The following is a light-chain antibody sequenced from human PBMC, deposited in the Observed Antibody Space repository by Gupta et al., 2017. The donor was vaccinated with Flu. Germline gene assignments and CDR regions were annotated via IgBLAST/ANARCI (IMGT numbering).Light chain of an antibody. CDR3: QQYNNWPPWT. CDR1: QSINTN. V-gene: IGKV3-15*01. Sequence: EIVMTQSPATLSVSPGERATLSCRASQSINTNLAWYQQKPGQAPRVIIYDASTRAADIPARFVGSGSGTDFTLAISSLQSEDSAVYYCQQYNNWPPWTFGQGTKVEVK. J-gene: IGKJ1*01. CDR2: DAS.